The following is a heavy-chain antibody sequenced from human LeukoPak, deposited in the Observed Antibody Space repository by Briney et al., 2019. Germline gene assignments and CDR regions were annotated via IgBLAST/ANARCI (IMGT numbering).Heavy chain of an antibody. CDR1: GFTFSSYG. CDR3: ARVKQQLVRLLSRDTTYYYYYYMDV. V-gene: IGHV3-30*02. D-gene: IGHD6-13*01. Sequence: GGSLRLSCAASGFTFSSYGMYWVRQAPGKGLEWVAFIRYDGSNKYYADSVKGRFTVSRDNSKNTLYLQMKSLRAEDTAVYYCARVKQQLVRLLSRDTTYYYYYYMDVWGKGTTVTVSS. CDR2: IRYDGSNK. J-gene: IGHJ6*03.